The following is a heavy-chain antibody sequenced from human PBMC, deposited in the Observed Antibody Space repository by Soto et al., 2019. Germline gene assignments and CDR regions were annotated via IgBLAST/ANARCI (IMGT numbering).Heavy chain of an antibody. CDR3: ASRLGYSSSWYYGMDV. Sequence: QVQLVQSGAEVKNPGSSVKVSCKASGGTFSSYAISWVRQAPGQGLEWMGGIIPIFGTANYAQKFQGRVTITADKSTSTAYMELSSLRSEDTAVYYCASRLGYSSSWYYGMDVWGQGTTVTVSS. D-gene: IGHD6-13*01. V-gene: IGHV1-69*06. CDR1: GGTFSSYA. CDR2: IIPIFGTA. J-gene: IGHJ6*02.